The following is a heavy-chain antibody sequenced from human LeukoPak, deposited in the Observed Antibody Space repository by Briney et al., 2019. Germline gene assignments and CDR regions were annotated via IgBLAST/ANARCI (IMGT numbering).Heavy chain of an antibody. CDR3: AKDLTMVRGGPDY. V-gene: IGHV3-30*04. J-gene: IGHJ4*02. Sequence: GGSLRLSCTASGFSFSYSAMHWVRRAPGRGLEWVAITSHDGRNKFYTDSVKGRFTISRDNSKNTLYLQMNSLRAEDTALYYCAKDLTMVRGGPDYWGQGTLVTVSS. CDR1: GFSFSYSA. CDR2: TSHDGRNK. D-gene: IGHD3-10*01.